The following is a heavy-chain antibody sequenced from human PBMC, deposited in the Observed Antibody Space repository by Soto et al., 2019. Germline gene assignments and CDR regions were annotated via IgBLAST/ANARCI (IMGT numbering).Heavy chain of an antibody. J-gene: IGHJ5*02. CDR3: ARHRSRNWFDP. Sequence: SETLSLTCTVFGGSVSIGDCLWSWIRQRPGMGLEWIGYIHDSGNTYYNPSLQSRVTISLDTSKNQFSLKLSSVTAADTAVFYCARHRSRNWFDPWGQGTLVTVSS. V-gene: IGHV4-30-4*01. CDR2: IHDSGNT. D-gene: IGHD6-6*01. CDR1: GGSVSIGDCL.